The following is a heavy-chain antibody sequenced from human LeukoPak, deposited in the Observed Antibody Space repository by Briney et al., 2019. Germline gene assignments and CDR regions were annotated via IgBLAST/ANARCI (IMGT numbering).Heavy chain of an antibody. D-gene: IGHD6-13*01. Sequence: GGSLRLSCAASGFTFSSYSMNWVRQAPGKGLEWVSYISSSSSTIYYADSVKGRFTISRDNAKNSLYLQMNSLRAEDTAVYYCARGPGVGIAPADSYYYGMDVWGQGTTVTVSS. CDR2: ISSSSSTI. J-gene: IGHJ6*02. V-gene: IGHV3-48*01. CDR1: GFTFSSYS. CDR3: ARGPGVGIAPADSYYYGMDV.